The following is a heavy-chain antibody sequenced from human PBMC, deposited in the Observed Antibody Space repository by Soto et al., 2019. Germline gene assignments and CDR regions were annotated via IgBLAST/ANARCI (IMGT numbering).Heavy chain of an antibody. CDR2: ISGSGGST. Sequence: GGSLRLSCAASGFTFSSYAMSWVRQAPGKGLEWVSAISGSGGSTYYADSVKGRFTISRDNSKNTLYLQMNSLRAEDTAVYYCAAIGQEGYCSSTSCYLIQPWGQGTLVTVSS. D-gene: IGHD2-2*01. V-gene: IGHV3-23*01. J-gene: IGHJ4*02. CDR3: AAIGQEGYCSSTSCYLIQP. CDR1: GFTFSSYA.